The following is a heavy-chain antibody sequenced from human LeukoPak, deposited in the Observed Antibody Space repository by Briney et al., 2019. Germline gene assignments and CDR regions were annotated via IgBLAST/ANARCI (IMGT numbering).Heavy chain of an antibody. CDR2: INHSGST. CDR1: GGSFSGYY. V-gene: IGHV4-34*01. J-gene: IGHJ4*02. D-gene: IGHD1-1*01. CDR3: ARGRGAYRN. Sequence: PSETLSLTCAVYGGSFSGYYWSWIRQPPGKGLEWIGDINHSGSTNYNPSLKSQVTKSVDTSKNQFSLKLGSVTAADTAVYYCARGRGAYRNWGQGTLVTVSS.